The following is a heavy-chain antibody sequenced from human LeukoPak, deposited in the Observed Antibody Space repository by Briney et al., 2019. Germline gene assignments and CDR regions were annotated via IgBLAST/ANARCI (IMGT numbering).Heavy chain of an antibody. J-gene: IGHJ4*02. CDR2: ISAYNGNT. D-gene: IGHD4-17*01. Sequence: ASVKVSCKASGGTFSSYAISWVRQAPGQGLEWMGWISAYNGNTNYAQKLQGRVTMTTDTSTSTAYMELRSLRSDDTAVYYCARGREDYGDYSSDYWGQGTLVTVSS. CDR3: ARGREDYGDYSSDY. V-gene: IGHV1-18*01. CDR1: GGTFSSYA.